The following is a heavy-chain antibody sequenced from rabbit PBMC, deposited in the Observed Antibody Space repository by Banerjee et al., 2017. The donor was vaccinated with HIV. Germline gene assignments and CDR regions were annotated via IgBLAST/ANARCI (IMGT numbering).Heavy chain of an antibody. CDR2: IGAGSTST. V-gene: IGHV1S45*01. CDR1: GFSFSSSYW. J-gene: IGHJ2*01. CDR3: ARAGSGYATGAFDP. D-gene: IGHD8-1*01. Sequence: QQQLEESGGDLVKPEGSLTLTCTASGFSFSSSYWLCWVRQAPGKGLEWIACIGAGSTSTYYANWAKGRFTISKTSSTTVTLQMTSLTAADTATYFCARAGSGYATGAFDPRGPGTLVTVS.